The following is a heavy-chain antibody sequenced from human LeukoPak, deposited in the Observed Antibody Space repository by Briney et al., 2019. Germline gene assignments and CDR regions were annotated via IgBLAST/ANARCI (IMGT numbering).Heavy chain of an antibody. CDR3: ARGRGGHYYGSGTD. Sequence: PSETLSLTCTVYGGSFSGYYWSWIRQPPGKGLEWIGEINHSGSTNYNPSLKSRVTISVDTSKNQFSLKLSSVTAADTAVYYCARGRGGHYYGSGTDWGQGTLVTVSS. V-gene: IGHV4-34*01. D-gene: IGHD3-10*01. CDR1: GGSFSGYY. J-gene: IGHJ4*02. CDR2: INHSGST.